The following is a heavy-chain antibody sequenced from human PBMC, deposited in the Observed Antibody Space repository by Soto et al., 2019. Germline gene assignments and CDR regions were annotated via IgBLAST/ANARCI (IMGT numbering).Heavy chain of an antibody. J-gene: IGHJ4*03. CDR2: INGHDDDT. V-gene: IGHV3-23*01. CDR3: AKKEKYDHVWGKSPLD. CDR1: GFTFHNYS. D-gene: IGHD3-16*01. Sequence: PGGSLRLFCAASGFTFHNYSMSWVRQAPGKGLEWVSSINGHDDDTYYADSVKGRFTISRDNSKNTLYLQMNSLRAEDTALYYCAKKEKYDHVWGKSPLDWGQGTLVTVSS.